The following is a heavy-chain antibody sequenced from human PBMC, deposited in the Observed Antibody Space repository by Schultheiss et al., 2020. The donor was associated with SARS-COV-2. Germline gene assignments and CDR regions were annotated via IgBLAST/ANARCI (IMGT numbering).Heavy chain of an antibody. J-gene: IGHJ6*03. CDR2: ISSSGSTI. CDR3: ARDDNYSNYYYYMDV. Sequence: GGSLRLSCAASGFTFSNAWMSWVRQAPGKGLEWVSYISSSGSTIYYADSVKGRFTISRDNSKNTLYLQMNSLRAEDTAVYYCARDDNYSNYYYYMDVWGKGTTVTVSS. CDR1: GFTFSNAW. V-gene: IGHV3-48*01. D-gene: IGHD4-11*01.